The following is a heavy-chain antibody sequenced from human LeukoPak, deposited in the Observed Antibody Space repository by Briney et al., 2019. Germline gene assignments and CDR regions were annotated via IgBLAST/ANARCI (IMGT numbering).Heavy chain of an antibody. CDR2: INHSGSS. CDR3: AREAGTSMIVVQNAFDI. Sequence: SETLSLTCAVYGGSFSGYYWSWIRQTPGKGLEWIGEINHSGSSNYNPSLKSRVTISVDTSKNQFSLKLSSVTAADTAVYYCAREAGTSMIVVQNAFDIWGQGTMVTVS. CDR1: GGSFSGYY. V-gene: IGHV4-34*01. J-gene: IGHJ3*02. D-gene: IGHD3-22*01.